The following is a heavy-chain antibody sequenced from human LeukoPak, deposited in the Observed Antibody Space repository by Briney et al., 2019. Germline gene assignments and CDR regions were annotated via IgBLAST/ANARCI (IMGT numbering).Heavy chain of an antibody. CDR1: GFTFNRYG. V-gene: IGHV3-74*01. CDR2: INSDGSST. CDR3: ARDSGSGWDLTAFDI. D-gene: IGHD6-19*01. Sequence: PGGSLRLSCATSGFTFNRYGMHWVRQAPGKGLVWVSRINSDGSSTSYADSVKGRFTISRDNSKNTLYLQMNSLRAEDTAVYYCARDSGSGWDLTAFDIWGQGTMVTVSS. J-gene: IGHJ3*02.